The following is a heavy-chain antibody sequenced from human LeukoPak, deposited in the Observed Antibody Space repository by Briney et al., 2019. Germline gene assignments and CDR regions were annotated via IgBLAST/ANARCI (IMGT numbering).Heavy chain of an antibody. J-gene: IGHJ4*02. CDR1: GFNFDDYS. D-gene: IGHD5-12*01. CDR2: ISWNSGSA. CDR3: AKDRTYSGYDALDY. Sequence: QPGRSLRLSCAASGFNFDDYSMHWIRQAPGKGLEWVSGISWNSGSAGYADSVKGRFTTSRDNAKNSLYLQMNSLRTEDTALYYCAKDRTYSGYDALDYWGQGTLVTVSS. V-gene: IGHV3-9*01.